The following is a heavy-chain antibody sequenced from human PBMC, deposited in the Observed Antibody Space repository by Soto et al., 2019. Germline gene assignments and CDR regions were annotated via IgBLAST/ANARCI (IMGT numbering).Heavy chain of an antibody. V-gene: IGHV3-21*01. Sequence: EVQLVESGGGLVKPGGSLRLSCAASGFTFSSYSMNWVRQAPGKGLEWVSSISSSSSYIYYADSVKGRFTISRDNAKNSLYLQMNSLRAEDTAVYYCARVVDTALAIYPPLYYYYYGMDVWGQGTTVTVPS. D-gene: IGHD5-18*01. J-gene: IGHJ6*02. CDR2: ISSSSSYI. CDR1: GFTFSSYS. CDR3: ARVVDTALAIYPPLYYYYYGMDV.